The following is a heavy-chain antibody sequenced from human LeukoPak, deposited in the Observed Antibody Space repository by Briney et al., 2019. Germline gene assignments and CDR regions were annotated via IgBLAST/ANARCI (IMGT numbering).Heavy chain of an antibody. CDR3: ARRAYGDSTHDFDY. CDR2: IYPGDSDT. V-gene: IGHV5-51*01. CDR1: GYRFTSYW. Sequence: GESLKISFKGSGYRFTSYWIGWVRPMPGKGLEWMGIIYPGDSDTRYSPSFQGQVTISADKSISTAYLQWSSLKASDTAMYYCARRAYGDSTHDFDYWGQGTLVTVSS. J-gene: IGHJ4*02. D-gene: IGHD4-17*01.